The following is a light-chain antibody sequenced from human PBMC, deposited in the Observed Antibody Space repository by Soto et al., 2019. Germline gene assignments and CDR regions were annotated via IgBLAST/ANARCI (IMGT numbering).Light chain of an antibody. CDR1: ESVSNN. CDR3: QQYSKWPLT. V-gene: IGKV3-15*01. J-gene: IGKJ3*01. CDR2: GAS. Sequence: EIVMTQSPATLSVSPGETATLSCRASESVSNNLAWYQQESGQPPRLLIYGASTRATGLSVRFSGSGSGTEFTLTITSLKSEDFAVYYCQQYSKWPLTFGPGTKVDI.